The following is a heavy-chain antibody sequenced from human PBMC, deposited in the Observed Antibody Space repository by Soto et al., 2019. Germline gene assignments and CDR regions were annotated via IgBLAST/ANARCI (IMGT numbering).Heavy chain of an antibody. CDR1: GFTFSSYG. V-gene: IGHV3-30*18. J-gene: IGHJ4*02. D-gene: IGHD2-15*01. Sequence: GGSLRLSCAASGFTFSSYGMHWVRQAPGKGLEWVAVISYDGSNKYYADSVKGRFTISRDNSKNTLYLQMNSLRAEDTAVYYCAKGRREVVVAAPFDYWGQGTLVTVSS. CDR3: AKGRREVVVAAPFDY. CDR2: ISYDGSNK.